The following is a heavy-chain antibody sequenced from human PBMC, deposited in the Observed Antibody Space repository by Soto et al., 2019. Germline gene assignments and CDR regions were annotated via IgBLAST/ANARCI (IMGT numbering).Heavy chain of an antibody. CDR3: ARDASDNWFDP. J-gene: IGHJ5*02. CDR2: ISAYNCNT. Sequence: ASVKVSCKASGYTFTSYGISWVRQAPGQVLEWLGWISAYNCNTNYAQKLQGRVTMTTDTSTSTAYMELRSLRSDDTAVYYCARDASDNWFDPWGQGTLVTVSS. CDR1: GYTFTSYG. V-gene: IGHV1-18*01.